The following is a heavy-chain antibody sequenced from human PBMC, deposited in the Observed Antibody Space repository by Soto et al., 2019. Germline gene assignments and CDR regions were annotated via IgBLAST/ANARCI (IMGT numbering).Heavy chain of an antibody. Sequence: QITLKESGPTLVKPTQTLTLTCTFSGFSLSTSGVGVGWIRQPPGKALEWLALIYWDDDKRYSPSLKSRLTITKDTSKNQVVLTKTNMDPVDTAKYYGEHSGHSGYTDYWGQGTLVTVSS. J-gene: IGHJ4*02. CDR2: IYWDDDK. CDR1: GFSLSTSGVG. CDR3: EHSGHSGYTDY. V-gene: IGHV2-5*02. D-gene: IGHD3-22*01.